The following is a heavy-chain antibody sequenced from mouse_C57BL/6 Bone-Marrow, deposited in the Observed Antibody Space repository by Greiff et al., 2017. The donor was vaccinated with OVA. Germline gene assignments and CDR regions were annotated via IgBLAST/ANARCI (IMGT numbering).Heavy chain of an antibody. Sequence: QVQLQQPGAELVKPGASVKMSCKASGYTFTSYWITWVKQRPGQGLEWIGDIYPGSGSTNYNEEFKSKATLTVDTSSSTAYMQLSSLTSEDSAVYYCARSAYYSNYVFAYWGQGTLVTVSA. CDR2: IYPGSGST. J-gene: IGHJ3*01. CDR3: ARSAYYSNYVFAY. D-gene: IGHD2-5*01. V-gene: IGHV1-55*01. CDR1: GYTFTSYW.